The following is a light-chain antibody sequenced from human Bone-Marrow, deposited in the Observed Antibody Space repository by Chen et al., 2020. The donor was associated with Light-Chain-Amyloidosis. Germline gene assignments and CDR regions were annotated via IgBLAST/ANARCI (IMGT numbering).Light chain of an antibody. Sequence: QSVLTQPPSVSAASGQSATTSCSGDISNIGKNYVSWYQQYPGTAPKLLNFDNNTRPTGIPYPVAGAKSRTSASLIITGLQTGDDADYYGGAWEITLSARVFGGGTNLTV. V-gene: IGLV1-51*01. CDR2: DNN. CDR1: ISNIGKNY. J-gene: IGLJ3*02. CDR3: GAWEITLSARV.